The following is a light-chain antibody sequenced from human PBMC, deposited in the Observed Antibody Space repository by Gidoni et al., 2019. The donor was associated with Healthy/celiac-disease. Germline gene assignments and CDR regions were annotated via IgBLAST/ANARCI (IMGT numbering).Light chain of an antibody. J-gene: IGKJ2*01. CDR1: QSISSY. CDR2: AAS. V-gene: IGKV1-39*01. CDR3: QQSYSRT. Sequence: DIQMTQSPSSLSASVGDRVTIPCRASQSISSYLNWYQQKPGKAPKLLIYAASSLQSGVPSRFSGSGSGTDFTLTISSLQPEDFATYYCQQSYSRTFXXXTKLEIK.